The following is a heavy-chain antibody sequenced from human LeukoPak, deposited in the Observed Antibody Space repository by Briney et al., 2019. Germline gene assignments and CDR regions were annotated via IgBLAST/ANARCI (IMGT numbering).Heavy chain of an antibody. CDR3: AKDQVAGDGFLLFDY. V-gene: IGHV3-23*01. CDR1: GFTFSRYT. D-gene: IGHD5-24*01. J-gene: IGHJ4*02. Sequence: PGGSLRLSCAASGFTFSRYTMNWVRQVPGKGLEWVSNILGSGGRTYYADSVKGRFTISRDNSKNTLYLQMNSLRAEDTAMYYCAKDQVAGDGFLLFDYWGQGTLVTVSS. CDR2: ILGSGGRT.